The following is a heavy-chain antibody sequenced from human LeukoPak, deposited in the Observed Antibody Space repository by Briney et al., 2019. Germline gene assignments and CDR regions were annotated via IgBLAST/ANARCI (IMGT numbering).Heavy chain of an antibody. Sequence: ASVKVFCKASGYTFASYGISWVRQAPGQGLEWMGWISATNGNTNYAQKLQGRVTMTTDTSTTTAYMELRSLRSDDTAVYYCARGVGVNCRPDYWGQGTLVTVSS. J-gene: IGHJ4*02. V-gene: IGHV1-18*01. CDR3: ARGVGVNCRPDY. CDR2: ISATNGNT. CDR1: GYTFASYG. D-gene: IGHD1-26*01.